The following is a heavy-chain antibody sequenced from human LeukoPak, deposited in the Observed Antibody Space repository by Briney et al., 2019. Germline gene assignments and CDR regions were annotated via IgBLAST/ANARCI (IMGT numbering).Heavy chain of an antibody. V-gene: IGHV3-64*04. CDR1: GFTFSSYA. Sequence: GGSLRLSCAASGFTFSSYAMHWVRQAPGKGLEYVSDISSNGGSTYYTNSVKGRFTISRDNSKNTLYLQMNSLRAEDTAVYYCANGYDFWSGYLRGFFDYWGQGTLVTVSS. D-gene: IGHD3-3*01. J-gene: IGHJ4*02. CDR2: ISSNGGST. CDR3: ANGYDFWSGYLRGFFDY.